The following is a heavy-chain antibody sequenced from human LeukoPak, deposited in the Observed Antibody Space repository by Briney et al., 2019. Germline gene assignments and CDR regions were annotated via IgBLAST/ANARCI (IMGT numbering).Heavy chain of an antibody. CDR3: TRVTQGYCNETICHTRHYYYHIDV. J-gene: IGHJ6*03. Sequence: SETLSLTSTVSGDSINDFYWTWLPQPPGKGLEWFGNIYYTGSTNYNPSHKSGATISVDTSNSQFSLKLCSMPAADSAVSDCTRVTQGYCNETICHTRHYYYHIDVWGTGATVTVSS. D-gene: IGHD2-15*01. V-gene: IGHV4-59*01. CDR1: GDSINDFY. CDR2: IYYTGST.